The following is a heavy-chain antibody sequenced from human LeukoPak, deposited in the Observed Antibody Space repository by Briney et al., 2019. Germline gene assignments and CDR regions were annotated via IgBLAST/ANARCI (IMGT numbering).Heavy chain of an antibody. V-gene: IGHV4-59*01. CDR2: IYYSGST. CDR3: ARGAGWWLY. Sequence: PSETLSLTCTVSGGSISSDYWSWIRQPPGKGLEWIGYIYYSGSTNYNPSLKSRVTISVDTSKNQFSLKLRSVTAADMAIYYCARGAGWWLYWGQGTLVTVSS. J-gene: IGHJ4*02. D-gene: IGHD5-12*01. CDR1: GGSISSDY.